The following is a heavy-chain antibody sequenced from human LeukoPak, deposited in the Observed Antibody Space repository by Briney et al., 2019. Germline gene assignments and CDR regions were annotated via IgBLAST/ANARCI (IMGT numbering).Heavy chain of an antibody. CDR2: INPNSGGT. CDR1: GYTSTGYY. J-gene: IGHJ4*02. CDR3: ASSTRDSSSWGGDY. D-gene: IGHD6-13*01. Sequence: VASVKVSCKASGYTSTGYYMHWVRQAPGQGLEWMGRINPNSGGTNYAQKFQGRVTMTRDTSISTAYMELSRLRSDDTAVYYCASSTRDSSSWGGDYWGQGTLVTVSS. V-gene: IGHV1-2*06.